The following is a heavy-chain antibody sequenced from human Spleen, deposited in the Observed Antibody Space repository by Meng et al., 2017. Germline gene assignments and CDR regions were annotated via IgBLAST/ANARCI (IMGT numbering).Heavy chain of an antibody. CDR2: IYYSGST. CDR3: ARDVGDTTDFYYGLDV. V-gene: IGHV4-59*01. J-gene: IGHJ6*02. CDR1: GGSISSYY. D-gene: IGHD1-1*01. Sequence: SETLSLTCTVSGGSISSYYWSWIRQTPGKGLEWIGHIYYSGSTNYNPSPKSRVTISVDTSKNQFSLKLSSVTAADTAVYYCARDVGDTTDFYYGLDVWGQGTTVTVSS.